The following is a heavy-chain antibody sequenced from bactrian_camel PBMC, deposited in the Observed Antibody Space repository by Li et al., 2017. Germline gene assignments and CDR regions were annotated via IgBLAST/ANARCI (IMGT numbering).Heavy chain of an antibody. V-gene: IGHV3S55*01. J-gene: IGHJ7*01. CDR1: GLTRELNW. D-gene: IGHD2*01. CDR2: IDSDGST. Sequence: HVQLVESGGGSVKAGGSLRLSCAASGLTRELNWKAWFRQAPGKEREGVAAIDSDGSTTYADSVKGRFTISKDNAENTLYLQMDRLKAEDTAVYYCAAEYGVRGDSCYPGGPYGVDYLGKGTQVTVS.